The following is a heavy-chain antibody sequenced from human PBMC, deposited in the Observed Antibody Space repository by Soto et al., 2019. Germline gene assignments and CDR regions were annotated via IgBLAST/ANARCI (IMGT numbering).Heavy chain of an antibody. CDR2: INTYSGRS. J-gene: IGHJ4*02. V-gene: IGHV1-8*01. Sequence: QVQLVQSGSEMKKPGASVRVSCEASGYSFTSDNINWVRQAPGQGLEWVGWINTYSGRSGCGQKFQGRVTLTRDTSINTAYMELTNLRSEDTSVYYCARGQDYFYTSGYNDYWGRGTLIIVSS. D-gene: IGHD3-22*01. CDR1: GYSFTSDN. CDR3: ARGQDYFYTSGYNDY.